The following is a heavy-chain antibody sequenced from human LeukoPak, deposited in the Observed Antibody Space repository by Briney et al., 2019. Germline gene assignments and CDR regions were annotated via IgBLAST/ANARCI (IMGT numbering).Heavy chain of an antibody. CDR2: IDAAGRT. V-gene: IGHV4-61*02. CDR1: GGSISSGGSIGSFY. J-gene: IGHJ3*02. Sequence: SETLSLTCTVSGGSISSGGSIGSFYWTWIRQPAGKGLEWIGRIDAAGRTNYNPSLRGPVTISVDRSKNQFSLKLSSVTAADTAVYYCARERGIAAAGTIWGQGTMVTVSS. CDR3: ARERGIAAAGTI. D-gene: IGHD6-13*01.